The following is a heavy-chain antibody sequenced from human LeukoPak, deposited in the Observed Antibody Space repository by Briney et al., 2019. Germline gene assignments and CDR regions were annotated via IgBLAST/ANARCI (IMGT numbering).Heavy chain of an antibody. CDR2: IIPILGIA. CDR3: ASPVAVAGTHFDY. V-gene: IGHV1-69*02. J-gene: IGHJ4*02. D-gene: IGHD6-19*01. Sequence: SVKVSCKASGGTFSNYTISWVRQAPGQGLEWMGRIIPILGIANYAQKFQGRVTITADKSTSTAYMELSSLRSEDTAVYYCASPVAVAGTHFDYWGQGTLVTVSS. CDR1: GGTFSNYT.